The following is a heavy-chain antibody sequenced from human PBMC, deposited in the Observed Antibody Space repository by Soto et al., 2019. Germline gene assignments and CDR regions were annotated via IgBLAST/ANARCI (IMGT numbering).Heavy chain of an antibody. CDR2: ISYDGSNK. V-gene: IGHV3-30-3*01. J-gene: IGHJ4*02. Sequence: VQLLESGGGLVQPGGSLRLSCAASGFTFSSYAMHWVRQAPGKGLEWVAVISYDGSNKYYADSVKGRFTISRDNSKNTLYLQMNSLRAEDTAVYYCARDPGAGIAVAGTGWGQGTLVTVSS. CDR3: ARDPGAGIAVAGTG. CDR1: GFTFSSYA. D-gene: IGHD6-19*01.